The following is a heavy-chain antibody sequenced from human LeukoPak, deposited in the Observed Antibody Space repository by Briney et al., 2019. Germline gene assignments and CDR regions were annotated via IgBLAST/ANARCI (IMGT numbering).Heavy chain of an antibody. CDR1: AVIFPSYC. V-gene: IGHV3-30*02. CDR3: AKDAAPPKAGFDP. Sequence: PGGSLRLSCAASAVIFPSYCVHWVRQAPGKGLEWVAFIRYDGSNKYYADSVKGRFTISRDNSKNTLYLQMNSLRAEDTAVYYCAKDAAPPKAGFDPWGQGTLVTVSS. CDR2: IRYDGSNK. J-gene: IGHJ5*02. D-gene: IGHD6-25*01.